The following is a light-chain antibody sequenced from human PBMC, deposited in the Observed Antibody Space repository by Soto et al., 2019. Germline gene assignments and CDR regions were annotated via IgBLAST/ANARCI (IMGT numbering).Light chain of an antibody. CDR1: QGIRSY. CDR2: AAS. V-gene: IGKV1-8*01. CDR3: QQYYSYPLT. Sequence: AIRMTQSPSSLSASTGDRVTITCGASQGIRSYLAWYQQKPGKAPKLLIYAASTLQSGVPSRFSGSGSGTDFTLTISCLQSEDFATYYCQQYYSYPLTFGGGTQVEIK. J-gene: IGKJ4*01.